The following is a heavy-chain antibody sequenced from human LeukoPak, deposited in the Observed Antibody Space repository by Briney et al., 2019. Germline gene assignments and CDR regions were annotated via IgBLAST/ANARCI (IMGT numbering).Heavy chain of an antibody. CDR1: AESFSGYF. D-gene: IGHD2-21*02. J-gene: IGHJ4*02. CDR2: IYYSGGA. Sequence: SETLSLTCAVYAESFSGYFWNWIRQPPGKGLEWIGSIYYSGGADYNPSLQSRVTISVDTSKNEFSPKVRSVTAADTAVYFCARTHCEGDCFSAIRYWGQGTPVTVSS. CDR3: ARTHCEGDCFSAIRY. V-gene: IGHV4-34*01.